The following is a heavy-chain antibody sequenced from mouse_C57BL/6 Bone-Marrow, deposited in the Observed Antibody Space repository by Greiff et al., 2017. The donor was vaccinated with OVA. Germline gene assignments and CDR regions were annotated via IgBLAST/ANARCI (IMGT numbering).Heavy chain of an antibody. J-gene: IGHJ1*03. V-gene: IGHV1-64*01. Sequence: QVQLQQPGAELVKPGASVKLSCKASGYTFTSYWMHWVKQRPGQGLEWIGMIHPNSGSTNYNEKFKSKATLTVDKSSSTAYMQLSSLTSEDSAVYYCARTEGYYYGSSPYWYFDVWGTGTTVTVSS. CDR1: GYTFTSYW. CDR2: IHPNSGST. CDR3: ARTEGYYYGSSPYWYFDV. D-gene: IGHD1-1*01.